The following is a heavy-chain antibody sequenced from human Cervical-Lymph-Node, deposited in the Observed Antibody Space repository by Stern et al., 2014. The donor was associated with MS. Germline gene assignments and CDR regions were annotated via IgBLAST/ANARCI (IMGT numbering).Heavy chain of an antibody. Sequence: QVQLVESGAEVKKPGASVKVSCKVSGYTFTGYYMYWVRQASGQGLEWMGIINPTGGSTTYAQTFQGRVTMTADTSTSTVYMDLSSLTSEDTAIYYCARAGSSNSNYFDYWGQGTLVTVSS. CDR3: ARAGSSNSNYFDY. CDR1: GYTFTGYY. D-gene: IGHD2-2*01. CDR2: INPTGGST. J-gene: IGHJ4*02. V-gene: IGHV1-46*01.